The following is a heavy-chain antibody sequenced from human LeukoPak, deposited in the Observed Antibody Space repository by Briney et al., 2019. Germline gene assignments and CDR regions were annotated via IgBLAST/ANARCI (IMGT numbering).Heavy chain of an antibody. D-gene: IGHD3-22*01. CDR1: GGSISSSNW. CDR3: ARGVTMIVVVIHDWYFDL. J-gene: IGHJ2*01. Sequence: PSETLSLTCAVSGGSISSSNWWGWVRQPPGKGLEWIGEIYHSGSTNYNPSLKSRVTISVDTSRNQFSLKLTSVTAADTAVYYCARGVTMIVVVIHDWYFDLWGRGTLVTVSS. CDR2: IYHSGST. V-gene: IGHV4-4*02.